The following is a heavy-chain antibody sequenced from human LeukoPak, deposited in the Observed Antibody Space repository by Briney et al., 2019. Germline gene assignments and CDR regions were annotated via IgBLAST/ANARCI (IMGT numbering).Heavy chain of an antibody. V-gene: IGHV3-23*01. Sequence: GGSLRLSCAASGFTFSSYSMNWVRQAPGKGLEWVSAISGSGGSTYYADSVKGRFTISRDNSKNTLYLQMNSLRAEDTAVYYCAKGVTNVRYYDSSGYSPHYWGQGTLVTVSS. D-gene: IGHD3-22*01. CDR3: AKGVTNVRYYDSSGYSPHY. J-gene: IGHJ4*02. CDR2: ISGSGGST. CDR1: GFTFSSYS.